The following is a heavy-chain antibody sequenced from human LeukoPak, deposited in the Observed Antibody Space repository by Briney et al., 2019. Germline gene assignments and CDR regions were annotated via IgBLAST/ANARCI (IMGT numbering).Heavy chain of an antibody. Sequence: GGSLRLSCAASGFTFSSYSMNWVRQTPGKGLEWVSSISSSSSYIYYADSVKDRFTISRDNAKNSLYLQMNSLRAEDTAVYYCARAPAYYFDYWGQGTLVTVSS. CDR2: ISSSSSYI. V-gene: IGHV3-21*01. CDR1: GFTFSSYS. J-gene: IGHJ4*02. CDR3: ARAPAYYFDY.